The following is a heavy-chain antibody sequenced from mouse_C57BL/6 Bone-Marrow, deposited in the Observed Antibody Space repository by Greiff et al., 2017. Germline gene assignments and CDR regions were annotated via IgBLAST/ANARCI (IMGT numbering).Heavy chain of an antibody. Sequence: EVKLEESGEGLVKPGGSLKLSCAASGFTFSSYAMSWVRQTPEKRLEWVAYISSGGDYIYYADTVKGRFTISRDNARNTLYLQMSSLKSEDTAMYYCTRNYYGSSYLAWFAYWGQGTLVTVSA. V-gene: IGHV5-9-1*02. D-gene: IGHD1-1*01. CDR3: TRNYYGSSYLAWFAY. CDR2: ISSGGDYI. J-gene: IGHJ3*01. CDR1: GFTFSSYA.